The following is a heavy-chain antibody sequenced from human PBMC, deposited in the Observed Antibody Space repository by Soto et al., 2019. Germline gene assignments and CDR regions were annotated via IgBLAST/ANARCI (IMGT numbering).Heavy chain of an antibody. CDR3: ARGLTYYDILTGYPTDYYYYYGMDV. D-gene: IGHD3-9*01. J-gene: IGHJ6*02. CDR1: GGTFSSYA. V-gene: IGHV1-69*01. Sequence: QVQLVQSGAEVKKPGSSVKVSCKASGGTFSSYAISWVRQAPGQGLEWMGGIIPIFGTANYAQKFQGRVTITADESTSTAYRELSSLRSEDTAVYYCARGLTYYDILTGYPTDYYYYYGMDVWGQGTTVTVSS. CDR2: IIPIFGTA.